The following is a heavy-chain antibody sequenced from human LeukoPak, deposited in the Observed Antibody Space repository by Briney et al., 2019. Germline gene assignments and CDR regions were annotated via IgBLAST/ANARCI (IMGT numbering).Heavy chain of an antibody. CDR3: ARDPYYGSGSYPSKYGMDV. CDR2: ISSSSSYI. Sequence: GGSLRLSCAASGFTFSSYCMNWVRQAPGKGLEWVSSISSSSSYIYYADSVKGRFTISRDNAKNSLYLQMNSLRAEDTAVYYCARDPYYGSGSYPSKYGMDVWGQGTTVTVSS. J-gene: IGHJ6*02. D-gene: IGHD3-10*01. V-gene: IGHV3-21*01. CDR1: GFTFSSYC.